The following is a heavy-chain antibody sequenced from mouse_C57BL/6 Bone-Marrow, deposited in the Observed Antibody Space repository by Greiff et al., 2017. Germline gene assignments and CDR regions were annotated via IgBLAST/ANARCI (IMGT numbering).Heavy chain of an antibody. J-gene: IGHJ2*01. V-gene: IGHV1-39*01. CDR1: GYSFTDYN. CDR2: INPNYGTT. CDR3: ARGCTTVVAPRAFDY. Sequence: EVQLQQSGPELVKPGASVKISCKASGYSFTDYNMNWVKQSNGKSLEWIGVINPNYGTTSYNQKFKGKATLTVDHSSSTAYMQLNSLTSEDSAVYYCARGCTTVVAPRAFDYWGQGTTLTVSS. D-gene: IGHD1-1*01.